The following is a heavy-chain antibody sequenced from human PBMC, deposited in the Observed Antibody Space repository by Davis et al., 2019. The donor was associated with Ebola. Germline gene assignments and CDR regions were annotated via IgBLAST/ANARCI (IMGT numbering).Heavy chain of an antibody. V-gene: IGHV4-59*12. CDR2: IYYSGST. Sequence: MPSETLSLTCTVSGGSISNSYWSWIRQPPGKGLEWIGYIYYSGSTYYNPSLKSRVTISVDTSKNQFSLKLSSVTAADTAVYYCARGRRYSYGPPRYWGQGTLVTVSS. J-gene: IGHJ4*02. CDR3: ARGRRYSYGPPRY. D-gene: IGHD5-18*01. CDR1: GGSISNSY.